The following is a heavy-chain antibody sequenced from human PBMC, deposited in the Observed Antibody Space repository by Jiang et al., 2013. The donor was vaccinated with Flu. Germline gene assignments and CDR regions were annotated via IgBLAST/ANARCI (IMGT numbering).Heavy chain of an antibody. V-gene: IGHV1-69*01. Sequence: SSYAISWVRQAPGQGLEWMGGIIPIFGTANYAQKFQGRVTITADESTSTAYMELSSLRSEDTAVYYCAGGSYYYDSSGYTALDYWGQGTLVTVSS. CDR1: SSYA. J-gene: IGHJ4*02. CDR2: IIPIFGTA. CDR3: AGGSYYYDSSGYTALDY. D-gene: IGHD3-22*01.